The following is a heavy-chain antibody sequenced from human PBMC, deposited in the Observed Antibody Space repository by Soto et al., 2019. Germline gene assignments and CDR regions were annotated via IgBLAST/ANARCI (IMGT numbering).Heavy chain of an antibody. J-gene: IGHJ6*02. CDR2: IIPIFGTA. V-gene: IGHV1-69*13. CDR1: GGTFSSYA. CDR3: ARRRGTGTTRSGMDV. Sequence: WASVKVSCKASGGTFSSYAISWVRQAPGQGLEWMGGIIPIFGTANYAQKFQGRVTITADESTSTAYMELSSLRSEDTAVYYCARRRGTGTTRSGMDVWGQGTTGTVSS. D-gene: IGHD1-7*01.